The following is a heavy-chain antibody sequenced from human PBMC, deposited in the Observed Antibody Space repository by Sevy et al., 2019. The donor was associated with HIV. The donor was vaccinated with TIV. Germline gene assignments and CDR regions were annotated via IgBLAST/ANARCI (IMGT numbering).Heavy chain of an antibody. CDR2: INPSGGST. V-gene: IGHV1-46*01. CDR1: GYTFTSYY. Sequence: ASVKVSCKASGYTFTSYYMHWVRQAPGQGLEWMGIINPSGGSTSYAQKFQGRVTMTRDTSTSTVYMELSSLRSEDTAVYYCARDDPQRYGDYVGAGPRQPYGMDVWGQGTTVTVSS. J-gene: IGHJ6*02. CDR3: ARDDPQRYGDYVGAGPRQPYGMDV. D-gene: IGHD4-17*01.